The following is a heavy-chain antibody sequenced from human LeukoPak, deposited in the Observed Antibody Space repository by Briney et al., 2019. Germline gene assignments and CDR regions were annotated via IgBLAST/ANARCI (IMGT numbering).Heavy chain of an antibody. CDR2: IKEDGSEI. D-gene: IGHD6-13*01. V-gene: IGHV3-7*03. Sequence: GGSLRLSCAASGFNFSNYAMHWVRQAPGKGLEWVANIKEDGSEINYVDSVKGRFTISRDNAKNSLYLQVNSLRAEDTAVYYCARDAGGSSWLVGGDYWGQGTLVTVSS. CDR1: GFNFSNYA. J-gene: IGHJ4*02. CDR3: ARDAGGSSWLVGGDY.